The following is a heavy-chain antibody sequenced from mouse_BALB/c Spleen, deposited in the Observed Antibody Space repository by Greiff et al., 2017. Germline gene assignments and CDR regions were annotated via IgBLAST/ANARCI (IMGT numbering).Heavy chain of an antibody. CDR1: GFSLTSYG. Sequence: QVQLQQSGPGLVQPSQSLSITCTVSGFSLTSYGVHWVRQSPGKGLEWLGVIWSGGSTDYNAAFISRLSISKDNSKSQVFFKMNSLQANDTAIYYCARNEGYGSSSLYAMDYWGQGTSVTVSS. CDR2: IWSGGST. V-gene: IGHV2-2*02. J-gene: IGHJ4*01. CDR3: ARNEGYGSSSLYAMDY. D-gene: IGHD1-1*01.